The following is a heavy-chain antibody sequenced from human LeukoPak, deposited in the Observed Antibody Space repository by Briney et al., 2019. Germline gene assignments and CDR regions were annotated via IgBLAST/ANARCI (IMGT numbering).Heavy chain of an antibody. CDR3: ARGRQWFGEFQDAFDI. V-gene: IGHV1-18*01. Sequence: ASVTVSCKASGYTFTSYGISWVRQAPGQGLEWMGWISAYNGNTNYAQKLQGRVTMTTDTSTSTAYMELRSLRFDDTAVYYCARGRQWFGEFQDAFDIWGQGTMVTVSS. D-gene: IGHD3-10*01. CDR2: ISAYNGNT. CDR1: GYTFTSYG. J-gene: IGHJ3*02.